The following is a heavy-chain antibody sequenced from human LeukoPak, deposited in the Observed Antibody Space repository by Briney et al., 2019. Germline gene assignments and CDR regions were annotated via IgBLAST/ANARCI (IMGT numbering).Heavy chain of an antibody. J-gene: IGHJ6*03. D-gene: IGHD6-19*01. V-gene: IGHV4-59*10. CDR3: ARAVAVAGTYYYYYMDV. CDR2: IYTSGST. CDR1: GFTFSSYA. Sequence: GSLRLSCAASGFTFSSYAMSWVRQAPGKGLEWIGRIYTSGSTNYNPSLKSRVTISVDKSKNQFSLKLSSVTAADTAVYYCARAVAVAGTYYYYYMDVWGKGTTVTVSS.